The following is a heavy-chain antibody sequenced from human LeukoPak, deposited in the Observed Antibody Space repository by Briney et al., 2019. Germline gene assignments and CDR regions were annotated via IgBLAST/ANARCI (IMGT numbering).Heavy chain of an antibody. CDR3: ARDGIGYSSSSGHWAFDY. V-gene: IGHV3-53*01. CDR2: IYRSGGT. CDR1: GFTVSNNY. J-gene: IGHJ4*02. Sequence: GGSLRLSCAASGFTVSNNYMMWVRQAPGKGLEWVSDIYRSGGTNYADSVKGRFTISRDTSKNTLYLQMNSLRAEDTAVYYCARDGIGYSSSSGHWAFDYWGQGTLVTVSS. D-gene: IGHD6-13*01.